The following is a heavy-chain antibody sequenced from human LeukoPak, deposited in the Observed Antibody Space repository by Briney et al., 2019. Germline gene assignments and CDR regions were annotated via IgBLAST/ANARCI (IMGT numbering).Heavy chain of an antibody. CDR3: ARLGYCSGASRYSPHHY. CDR1: GYTFTNYW. Sequence: GESLKISCKGSGYTFTNYWIGWVRQMPGKGLEWMAIIHPGDSDTKYSPSFRGQVTISADKSISTAYLQWSSLKASDTAMYYCARLGYCSGASRYSPHHYWGQGTLVTVSS. V-gene: IGHV5-51*01. CDR2: IHPGDSDT. D-gene: IGHD2-15*01. J-gene: IGHJ4*02.